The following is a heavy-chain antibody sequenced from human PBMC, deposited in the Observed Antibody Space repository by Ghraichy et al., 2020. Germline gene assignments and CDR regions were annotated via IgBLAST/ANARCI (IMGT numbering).Heavy chain of an antibody. CDR1: GYTLTELS. D-gene: IGHD5-18*01. Sequence: ASVKVSCKVSGYTLTELSMHWVRQAPGKGLEWMGGFDPEDGETIYAQKFQGRVTMTEDTSTDTAYMELSSLRSEDTAVYYCATGRTGGYSYGQIYYYYGMDVWGQGTTVTVSS. V-gene: IGHV1-24*01. CDR3: ATGRTGGYSYGQIYYYYGMDV. J-gene: IGHJ6*02. CDR2: FDPEDGET.